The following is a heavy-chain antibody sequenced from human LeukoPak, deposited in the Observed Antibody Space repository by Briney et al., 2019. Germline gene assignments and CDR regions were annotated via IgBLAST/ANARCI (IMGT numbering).Heavy chain of an antibody. CDR3: ASLEMPHADSRAVFEGNMDV. V-gene: IGHV4-30-2*02. D-gene: IGHD2-2*01. J-gene: IGHJ6*03. CDR1: GGSISSGGYY. CDR2: IYHSGST. Sequence: PSQTLSLTCTVSGGSISSGGYYWSWIRQPPGKGLEWIGYIYHSGSTNYNPSLNSRVTISVDTSKNQFSLKLSSVTAADTAVYYCASLEMPHADSRAVFEGNMDVWGKGTTVTVSS.